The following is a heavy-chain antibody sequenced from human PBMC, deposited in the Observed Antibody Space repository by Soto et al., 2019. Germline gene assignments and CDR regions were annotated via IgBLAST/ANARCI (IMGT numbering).Heavy chain of an antibody. CDR1: GGTFNNYP. CDR3: ARGRGYSGDDHYYYFDMDG. J-gene: IGHJ6*02. V-gene: IGHV1-69*18. D-gene: IGHD5-12*01. Sequence: QVQLVQSGAEVKKPGSSVKVSCKASGGTFNNYPITWVRQAPVQGLEWMGSSIPIYGTANYAQRFQGRVTITVDESTSTAYMELRSLRSDDTAIYYCARGRGYSGDDHYYYFDMDGWGQGTTVTVS. CDR2: SIPIYGTA.